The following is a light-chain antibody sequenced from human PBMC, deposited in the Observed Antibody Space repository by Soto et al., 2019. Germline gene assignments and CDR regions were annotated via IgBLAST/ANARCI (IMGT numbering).Light chain of an antibody. Sequence: QSALTQPRSVSGSPGQSVTLSCTGTSSDVGNYDYVSWYQQHPGMAPKLMIYDVNKRPSGVPDRFSGSKSGNTASLTISGLQAEDEADYYCCSYAGSYIQYVFGTGTKLTVL. CDR1: SSDVGNYDY. J-gene: IGLJ1*01. CDR3: CSYAGSYIQYV. CDR2: DVN. V-gene: IGLV2-11*01.